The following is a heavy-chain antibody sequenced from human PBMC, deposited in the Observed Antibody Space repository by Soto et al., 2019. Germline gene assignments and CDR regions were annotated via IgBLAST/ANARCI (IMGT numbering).Heavy chain of an antibody. J-gene: IGHJ4*02. Sequence: QVQLQQWGAGLLKPSETLSLTCAVYGGSFSGYYWSWIRQPPGKGLEWIGEINHSGSTNYNPSLKSRVTISVDTSKNPSSLKLSSVTAADTAVYYCARGSGAYWGQGTLVTVSS. CDR3: ARGSGAY. CDR2: INHSGST. V-gene: IGHV4-34*01. CDR1: GGSFSGYY. D-gene: IGHD1-26*01.